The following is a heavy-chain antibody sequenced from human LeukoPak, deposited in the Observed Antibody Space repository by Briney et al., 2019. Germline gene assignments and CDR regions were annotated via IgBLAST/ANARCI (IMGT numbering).Heavy chain of an antibody. CDR2: ISPNSGGT. Sequence: ASVTVSCKASGYTFTYYYIHWVRQAPGQGLEWMGRISPNSGGTNYAQKFQGRVTMTRDTSITTAYMELSRLRFDDTAMYYCARIFARNGFNYFDYWGQGTPVTVSA. V-gene: IGHV1-2*02. CDR3: ARIFARNGFNYFDY. J-gene: IGHJ4*02. CDR1: GYTFTYYY. D-gene: IGHD3-3*01.